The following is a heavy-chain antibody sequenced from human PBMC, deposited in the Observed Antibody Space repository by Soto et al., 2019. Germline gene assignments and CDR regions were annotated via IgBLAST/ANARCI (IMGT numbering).Heavy chain of an antibody. V-gene: IGHV3-48*03. J-gene: IGHJ3*02. CDR2: ISSSGTII. D-gene: IGHD2-15*01. Sequence: PGRRLRRSCAPFRLSVRSYEMSWVRQAPGKGLAPVSYISSSGTIIEYADSVKGRFTISRDNAKNSRYLQMNSLRVEDTGVYYCARRIWDMTVVVAATRGVFDIWGQGTMVTVSS. CDR1: RLSVRSYE. CDR3: ARRIWDMTVVVAATRGVFDI.